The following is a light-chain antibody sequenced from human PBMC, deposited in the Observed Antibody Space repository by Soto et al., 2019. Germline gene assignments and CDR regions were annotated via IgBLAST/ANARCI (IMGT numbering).Light chain of an antibody. CDR3: QQYDDLPFT. V-gene: IGKV1-33*01. Sequence: DIQMTQSPSSLSASVRDRVTITCQASQDISNDLNWYQQKPGKAPKLLICDASNLEPGVPSRFSGSGSGTDFTFTISSLQPEDIATYYCQQYDDLPFTFGPGTKVDIK. CDR1: QDISND. CDR2: DAS. J-gene: IGKJ3*01.